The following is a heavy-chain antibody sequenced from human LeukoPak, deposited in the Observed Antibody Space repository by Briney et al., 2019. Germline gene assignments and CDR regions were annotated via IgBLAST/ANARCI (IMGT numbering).Heavy chain of an antibody. V-gene: IGHV3-7*01. CDR1: GFTFSNYW. CDR2: IKQDGGEK. Sequence: GGSLRLSCVASGFTFSNYWMSWVRQAPGKGLEWVANIKQDGGEKYYVDSVKGRFTISKDNTKNSLYLQMDSLRHEDTAVYYCAREWLAAFDSWGQGTLVTVSS. CDR3: AREWLAAFDS. D-gene: IGHD6-19*01. J-gene: IGHJ4*02.